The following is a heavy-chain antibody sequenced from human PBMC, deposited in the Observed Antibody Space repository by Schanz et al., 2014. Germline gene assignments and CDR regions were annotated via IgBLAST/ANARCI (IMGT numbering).Heavy chain of an antibody. V-gene: IGHV3-53*01. CDR3: ARDEGRDGYNLAFDV. D-gene: IGHD5-12*01. J-gene: IGHJ3*01. CDR1: GFSVSTNY. Sequence: EVQLVESGGGLIQPGGSLRLSCAVSGFSVSTNYMSWVRQAPGEGLEWVSSIYINSGSTNYADSVKGRFIISRDSSKNTLFLQMNSLRAEDTAVYFCARDEGRDGYNLAFDVWGQGTLVTVSS. CDR2: IYINSGST.